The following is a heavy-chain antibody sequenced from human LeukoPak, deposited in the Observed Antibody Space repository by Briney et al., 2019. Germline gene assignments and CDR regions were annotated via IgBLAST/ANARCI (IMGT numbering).Heavy chain of an antibody. V-gene: IGHV4-30-2*01. CDR1: GGSINSGGYS. CDR3: ARSDYYPSAEHFQH. J-gene: IGHJ1*01. CDR2: IYHSGST. Sequence: SQTLSLTCAVSGGSINSGGYSWSWIRQPPGKGLEWIGYIYHSGSTYYSPSLKSRVTISLDRPKNQFSLKLSSVTAADTAVYYCARSDYYPSAEHFQHWGQGTLVTVSS. D-gene: IGHD3-10*01.